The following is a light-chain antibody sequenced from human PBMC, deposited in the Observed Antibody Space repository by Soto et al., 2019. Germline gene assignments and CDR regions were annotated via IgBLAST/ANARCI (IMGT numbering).Light chain of an antibody. Sequence: QLVLTQSPSASASLGASVKLTCTLSSGHSSYAIAWHQQQPEKGPRYLMKLNGDGSHTKGDGIPDRFSGSSSGAERYLTISSLQSEDEADYYCQSWATGIRVFGGGTKVTVL. CDR3: QSWATGIRV. CDR1: SGHSSYA. CDR2: LNGDGSH. J-gene: IGLJ3*02. V-gene: IGLV4-69*01.